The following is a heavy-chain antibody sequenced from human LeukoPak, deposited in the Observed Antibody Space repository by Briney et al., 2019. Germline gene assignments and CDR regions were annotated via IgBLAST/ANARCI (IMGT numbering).Heavy chain of an antibody. J-gene: IGHJ6*03. V-gene: IGHV4-61*02. CDR1: GGSISSGSYY. Sequence: SETLSLTCTLSGGSISSGSYYWSWIRQPAGRGLEWIGRIYTSGSTNYNPSLKSRVTISVDTSKNQFSLKLSSVTAADTAVYYCARASGYCTNGVCPDYYYYYMDVWGKGTTVTVSS. CDR3: ARASGYCTNGVCPDYYYYYMDV. D-gene: IGHD2-8*01. CDR2: IYTSGST.